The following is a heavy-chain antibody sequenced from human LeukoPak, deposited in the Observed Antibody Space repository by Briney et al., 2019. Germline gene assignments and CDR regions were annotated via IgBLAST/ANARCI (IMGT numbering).Heavy chain of an antibody. CDR3: ARQKCTSASCLTKNAFDI. CDR2: IYTSGST. CDR1: GSISGYY. D-gene: IGHD2-2*01. V-gene: IGHV4-4*09. J-gene: IGHJ3*02. Sequence: SETLSLICTVSGSISGYYWSWIRQPPRKGLERIGFIYTSGSTNYNPSLESRVTLSVGTSKNHFSLDLSSVTAADTAVYYCARQKCTSASCLTKNAFDIWGQGTMVTVSS.